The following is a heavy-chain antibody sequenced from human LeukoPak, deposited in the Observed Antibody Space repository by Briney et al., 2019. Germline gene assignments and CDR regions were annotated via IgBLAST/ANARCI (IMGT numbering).Heavy chain of an antibody. J-gene: IGHJ4*02. D-gene: IGHD2-15*01. CDR2: ISYDGSNK. Sequence: GGSLGLSCAASGFTFSSYGMHWVRQAPGKGLEGVAVISYDGSNKYYADSVKGRFTISRDNSKNTLYLQMDSLRAEDTAVYYCAKGDIPNYWGQGTLVTVSS. V-gene: IGHV3-30*18. CDR3: AKGDIPNY. CDR1: GFTFSSYG.